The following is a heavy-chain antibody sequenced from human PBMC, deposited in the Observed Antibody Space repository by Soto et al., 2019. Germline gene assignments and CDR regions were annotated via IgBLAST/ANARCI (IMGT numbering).Heavy chain of an antibody. CDR3: VFLVIVVVPADLDYGMDV. CDR2: IYYSGST. J-gene: IGHJ6*02. CDR1: GGSISSSSYY. V-gene: IGHV4-39*01. Sequence: SETLSLTCTVSGGSISSSSYYWGWIRQPPGKGLEWIGSIYYSGSTYYNPSLKSRVTISVDTSKNQFSLKLSSVIAADTALYYCVFLVIVVVPADLDYGMDVWGQGTTVTVSS. D-gene: IGHD2-2*03.